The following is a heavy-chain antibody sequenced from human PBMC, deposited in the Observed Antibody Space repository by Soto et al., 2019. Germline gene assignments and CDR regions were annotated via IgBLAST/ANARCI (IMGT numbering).Heavy chain of an antibody. CDR1: GYSFTNYW. Sequence: PVESLKISCKGSGYSFTNYWIGWVLEMPGKGLEWMGIIYPGDSDTRYSPSFQGQVIISVDQSISTAYLQWSSLQASDTAMYYCARQDYNYAYFDFWGQGTLVTVSS. CDR3: ARQDYNYAYFDF. CDR2: IYPGDSDT. J-gene: IGHJ4*02. V-gene: IGHV5-51*01. D-gene: IGHD5-18*01.